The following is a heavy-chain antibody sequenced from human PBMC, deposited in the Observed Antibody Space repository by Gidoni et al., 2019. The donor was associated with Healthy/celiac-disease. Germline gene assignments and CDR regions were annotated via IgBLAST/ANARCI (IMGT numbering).Heavy chain of an antibody. CDR2: SSYDASHN. D-gene: IGHD3-22*01. CDR1: GFTFSICA. V-gene: IGHV3-30*01. Sequence: QVKLVESGGGVVQPGRSLRLCCAAYGFTFSICAMHGVRQAPGKWLEWVAVSSYDASHNYYSDSVKARFTISRDNSTNTLYLQMNSLRAADTAVYYCARGGYYDRSGYLLWGQGTLVTVSS. CDR3: ARGGYYDRSGYLL. J-gene: IGHJ4*02.